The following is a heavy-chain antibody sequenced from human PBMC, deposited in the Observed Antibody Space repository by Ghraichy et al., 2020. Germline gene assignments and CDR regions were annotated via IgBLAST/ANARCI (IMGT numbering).Heavy chain of an antibody. Sequence: SGPTLVKPTQTLTLTCTFSGFSLSTSGVGVGWIRQPPGKALEWLALFYWDDDKRYSPSLKSRLTITKDTSKNQVVLIMTNMDPVDTATYYCAHIGGNYSFDYWGQGTLVTVSS. CDR2: FYWDDDK. D-gene: IGHD1-7*01. CDR1: GFSLSTSGVG. J-gene: IGHJ4*02. V-gene: IGHV2-5*02. CDR3: AHIGGNYSFDY.